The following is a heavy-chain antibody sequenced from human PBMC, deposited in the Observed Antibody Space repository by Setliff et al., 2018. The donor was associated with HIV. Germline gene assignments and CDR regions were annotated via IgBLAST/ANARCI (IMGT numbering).Heavy chain of an antibody. CDR2: IYHTGRT. CDR1: GGSIDSNKYY. D-gene: IGHD3-22*01. Sequence: PSETLSLTCSVSGGSIDSNKYYWTWIRQPPGKGLEWTGSIYHTGRTYYNRSLESRLTISIDTSKNQFSLKLTSVTAADTAMYYCASRIYYYDESRVLREEGFVPWGQGTLVTVSS. CDR3: ASRIYYYDESRVLREEGFVP. J-gene: IGHJ5*02. V-gene: IGHV4-39*01.